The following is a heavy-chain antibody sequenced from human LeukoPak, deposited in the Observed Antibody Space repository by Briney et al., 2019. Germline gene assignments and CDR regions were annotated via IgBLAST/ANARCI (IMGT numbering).Heavy chain of an antibody. V-gene: IGHV1-2*02. CDR3: ARAGEWLVNFYYYMDV. CDR1: GYTFTGYY. D-gene: IGHD6-19*01. CDR2: INPNSGGT. Sequence: ASAKVSCKTSGYTFTGYYMHWVRQAPGQGLEWMGWINPNSGGTNYAQKFQGRVTMTRDTSIGTAYMELSRLRSNDTAVYYCARAGEWLVNFYYYMDVWGKGTTVTVSS. J-gene: IGHJ6*03.